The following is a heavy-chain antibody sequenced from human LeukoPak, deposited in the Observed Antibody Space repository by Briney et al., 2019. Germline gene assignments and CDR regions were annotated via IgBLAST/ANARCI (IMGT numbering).Heavy chain of an antibody. J-gene: IGHJ4*02. V-gene: IGHV3-30*02. CDR2: IRYDGSNK. D-gene: IGHD6-19*01. CDR3: ARGYVYSSGWYYFDY. Sequence: GGSLRLSCAASGFTFSSYGMHWVRQAPGKGLEWVAFIRYDGSNKYYADSVKGRFTISRDNSKNTLYLQMNSLRAEDTAVYYCARGYVYSSGWYYFDYWGQGTLVTVSS. CDR1: GFTFSSYG.